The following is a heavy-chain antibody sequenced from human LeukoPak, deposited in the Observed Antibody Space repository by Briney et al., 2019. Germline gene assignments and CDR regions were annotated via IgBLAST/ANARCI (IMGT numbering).Heavy chain of an antibody. Sequence: SETLSLTCAVYGGSFSGYYWSWIRQPPGKGLEWIGYIYYSGSTNYNPSLKSRVTMSVDTSKNQFSLKLSSVTAADTAVYYCARDLYSGYDLFYYYYYMDVWGKGTTVTISS. CDR3: ARDLYSGYDLFYYYYYMDV. V-gene: IGHV4-59*12. CDR2: IYYSGST. D-gene: IGHD5-12*01. CDR1: GGSFSGYY. J-gene: IGHJ6*03.